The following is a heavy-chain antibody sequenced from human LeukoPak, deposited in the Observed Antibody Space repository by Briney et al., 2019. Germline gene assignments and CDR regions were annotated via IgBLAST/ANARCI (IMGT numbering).Heavy chain of an antibody. V-gene: IGHV4-39*07. CDR1: GGSISSSSHY. CDR2: IYYSGST. CDR3: AREAITIFGVAHYMDV. Sequence: SETLSLTCTVSGGSISSSSHYWGWIRQPPGKGLELIGSIYYSGSTYYNPSLKSRVTISVDTSKNQFSLKLSSVTAADTAVYYCAREAITIFGVAHYMDVWGKGTTVTVSS. J-gene: IGHJ6*03. D-gene: IGHD3-3*01.